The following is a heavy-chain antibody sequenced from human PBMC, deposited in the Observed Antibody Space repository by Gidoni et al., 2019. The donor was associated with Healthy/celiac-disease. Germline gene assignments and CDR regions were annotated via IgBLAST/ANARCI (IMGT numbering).Heavy chain of an antibody. CDR3: ARDPPPGGWYSHGDY. CDR1: GSTFSSYW. J-gene: IGHJ4*02. CDR2: IKQDGSEK. V-gene: IGHV3-7*01. Sequence: EVQLVESVGGLVQPGGSLRLSCAASGSTFSSYWMSWVRQAPGKGLEWVANIKQDGSEKYYVDSVKGRFTISRDNAKNSLYLQMNSLRAEDTAVYYCARDPPPGGWYSHGDYWGQVTLVTVSS. D-gene: IGHD6-19*01.